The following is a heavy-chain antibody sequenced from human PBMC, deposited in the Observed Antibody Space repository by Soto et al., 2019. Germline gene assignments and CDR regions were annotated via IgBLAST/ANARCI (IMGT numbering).Heavy chain of an antibody. CDR2: IYDSGST. V-gene: IGHV4-59*01. CDR3: ANLPSADSGGIFDP. J-gene: IGHJ5*02. D-gene: IGHD4-17*01. Sequence: QVQLQESGPGLVKPSETLSLTCTVSGGSISNYYWTWIRQPPGKGLEWLGYIYDSGSTNYNPSLKGRRIISVDTSKPQYSLQLSSMTAADTAVYYCANLPSADSGGIFDPWGQRTLVTVSS. CDR1: GGSISNYY.